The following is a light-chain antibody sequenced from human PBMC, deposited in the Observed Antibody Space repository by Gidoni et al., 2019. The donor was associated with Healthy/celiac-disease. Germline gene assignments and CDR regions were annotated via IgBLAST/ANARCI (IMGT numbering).Light chain of an antibody. J-gene: IGKJ1*01. CDR3: QQSYSTPKT. V-gene: IGKV1-39*01. CDR1: QSISSY. Sequence: DIQMTQSPSSLSASVGDRVTITFRASQSISSYLNWYQQKPGTAPKLLIYASSSLQSGVPSRFMGSGSGTDFTLTISSLQPEDFATYYCQQSYSTPKTFGQGTKVEIK. CDR2: ASS.